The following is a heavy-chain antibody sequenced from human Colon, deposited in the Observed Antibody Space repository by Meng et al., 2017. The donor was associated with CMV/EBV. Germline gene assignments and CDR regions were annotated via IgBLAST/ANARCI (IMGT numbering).Heavy chain of an antibody. CDR2: ISAYNGNT. CDR1: GYTFTSYG. Sequence: ASVKVSCKASGYTFTSYGISWVRQAPGQGLEWMGWISAYNGNTNYAQKLQGRVTMTTDTSTSTAYMELNSLRSDDTAVYYCVPYSGSSFRFDPWGQGTQVTVSS. J-gene: IGHJ5*02. CDR3: VPYSGSSFRFDP. D-gene: IGHD5-12*01. V-gene: IGHV1-18*01.